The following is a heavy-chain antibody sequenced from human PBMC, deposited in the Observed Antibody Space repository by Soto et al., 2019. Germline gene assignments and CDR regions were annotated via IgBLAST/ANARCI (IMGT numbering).Heavy chain of an antibody. CDR2: INHSGST. J-gene: IGHJ2*01. CDR3: ARRDATSVTRWLDRRDLHSFPTQRTSDL. V-gene: IGHV4-34*01. CDR1: GGCCNGYY. D-gene: IGHD4-17*01. Sequence: TLAISRAVYGGCCNGYYWRCVRQPPEKELEWIGEINHSGSTNYNPSLKSRVTISVDTSKNQFSLKLSSVTAADTAVYYCARRDATSVTRWLDRRDLHSFPTQRTSDL.